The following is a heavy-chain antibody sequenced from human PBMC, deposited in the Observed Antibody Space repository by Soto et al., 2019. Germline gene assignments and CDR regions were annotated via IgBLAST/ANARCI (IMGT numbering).Heavy chain of an antibody. CDR3: AGGLSCCGGDCHSAEVYGACDL. Sequence: SSETLSLTCTVSGGSISSSSFYWGWIRQPPGKGLEWIGSSYYSGGTCYNPALKSRVTISVDTSKNQLSLKLSSVTDADTAVYYCAGGLSCCGGDCHSAEVYGACDLWGQGTMVTVSS. D-gene: IGHD2-21*02. J-gene: IGHJ3*01. V-gene: IGHV4-39*01. CDR1: GGSISSSSFY. CDR2: SYYSGGT.